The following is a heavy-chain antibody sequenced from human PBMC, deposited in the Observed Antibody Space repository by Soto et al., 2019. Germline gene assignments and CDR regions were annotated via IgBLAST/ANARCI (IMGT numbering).Heavy chain of an antibody. CDR3: VKEGHCNSLYCRYHFDF. Sequence: QVQLVESGGGVVQPGRSLRLSCAASGFTFSSHGMHWVRQAPGKGLEWVAVTANDGSIEYYVDSVKGRFTISRDNSKNPLLLQMNSLRAEDTAMYYCVKEGHCNSLYCRYHFDFWGQGTLVTVSP. V-gene: IGHV3-30*18. J-gene: IGHJ4*02. CDR2: TANDGSIE. CDR1: GFTFSSHG. D-gene: IGHD2-2*01.